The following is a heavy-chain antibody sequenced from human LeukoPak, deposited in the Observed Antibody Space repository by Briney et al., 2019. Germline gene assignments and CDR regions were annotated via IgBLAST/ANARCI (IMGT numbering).Heavy chain of an antibody. J-gene: IGHJ4*02. D-gene: IGHD6-19*01. Sequence: SGGSLRLSCAASGFTFRSYAIYWVRQAPGKGLEWVSGISGSGGDTYFADSEKGRFTISRDNSKNTVFLQMDSLRAEDTAVYYCAKTTAGYSSGRYPGWPIDYWGQGTLVTVSS. CDR3: AKTTAGYSSGRYPGWPIDY. CDR2: ISGSGGDT. V-gene: IGHV3-23*01. CDR1: GFTFRSYA.